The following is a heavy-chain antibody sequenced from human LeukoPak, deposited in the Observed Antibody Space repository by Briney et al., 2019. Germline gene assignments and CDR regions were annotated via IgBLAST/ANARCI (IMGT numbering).Heavy chain of an antibody. CDR3: AKRTAGFGESEFDY. V-gene: IGHV3-21*04. CDR1: GFTFSSYS. Sequence: GGSLRLSCAASGFTFSSYSMNWVRQAPGKGLEWVSSISSSSSYIYYADSVKGRFTTSRDNAKNSLYLQMNSLRAEDTALFYCAKRTAGFGESEFDYWGQGTLVIVSS. J-gene: IGHJ4*02. CDR2: ISSSSSYI. D-gene: IGHD3-10*01.